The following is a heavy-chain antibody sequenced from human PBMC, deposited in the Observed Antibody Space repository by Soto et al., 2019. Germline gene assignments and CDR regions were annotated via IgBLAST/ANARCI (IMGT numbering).Heavy chain of an antibody. J-gene: IGHJ6*02. CDR1: GYTFTGYY. Sequence: PSVKVSCNASGYTFTGYYIHWVRQAPGQGLEWMGYINPNTGGTNYAQKFQGRVTMTRDTSTSTAYMELSRLRSDDTAVYYCARDYWSGDRYYYGVDVWGQGTTVTVSS. V-gene: IGHV1-2*02. CDR2: INPNTGGT. D-gene: IGHD3-3*01. CDR3: ARDYWSGDRYYYGVDV.